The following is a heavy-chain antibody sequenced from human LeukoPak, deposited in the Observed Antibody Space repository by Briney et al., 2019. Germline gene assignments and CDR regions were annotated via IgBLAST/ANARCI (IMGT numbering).Heavy chain of an antibody. CDR2: INPSNGNT. V-gene: IGHV1-18*04. J-gene: IGHJ4*02. CDR3: ARDYGYGYNY. CDR1: GYTFTGYY. D-gene: IGHD5-18*01. Sequence: ASVKVSRKASGYTFTGYYMHWVRQAPGQGLEWMGWINPSNGNTNYAQKLQDRVTMTTDKSTRTVYMEVRSLRSDDTAVYYCARDYGYGYNYWGQGTLVTVSS.